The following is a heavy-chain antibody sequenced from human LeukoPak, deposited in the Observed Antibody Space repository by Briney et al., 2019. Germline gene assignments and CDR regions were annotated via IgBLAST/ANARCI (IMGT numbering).Heavy chain of an antibody. Sequence: GASVKVSCKVSGYTLTELSMHWVRQAPGKGLEWMGGFDPEDGETIYAQKFQGRVTMTEDTSTDTAYMELSSLRSEDTAVYYRATDRPNCTNGVCYPGPFDYWGQGTLVTVSS. D-gene: IGHD2-8*01. CDR2: FDPEDGET. J-gene: IGHJ4*02. V-gene: IGHV1-24*01. CDR3: ATDRPNCTNGVCYPGPFDY. CDR1: GYTLTELS.